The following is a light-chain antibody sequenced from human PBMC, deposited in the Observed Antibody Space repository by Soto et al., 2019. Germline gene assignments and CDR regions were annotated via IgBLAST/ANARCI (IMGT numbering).Light chain of an antibody. J-gene: IGKJ1*01. CDR1: QSVSSS. CDR3: QQYYSFPWT. Sequence: EIMMTQSPATLSVSPVERARLYFMASQSVSSSLAWYQQKPGQAPRLLIYGASTRATGIPARFSGSGSGTEFTLTINSLQSEDFATYYCQQYYSFPWTCGQGTKGDI. V-gene: IGKV3-15*01. CDR2: GAS.